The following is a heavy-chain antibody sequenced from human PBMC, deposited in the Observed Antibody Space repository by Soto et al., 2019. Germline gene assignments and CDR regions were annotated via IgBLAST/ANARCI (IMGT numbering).Heavy chain of an antibody. V-gene: IGHV1-3*01. CDR3: ARVRGDSSSWYAGYYYYYMDV. CDR1: GYTFTSYA. CDR2: INAGNGNT. D-gene: IGHD6-13*01. Sequence: ASVKVSCKASGYTFTSYAMRWVRQAPGQRLEWMGWINAGNGNTKYSQKFQGRVTITRDTSASTAYMELSSLRSEDTAVYYCARVRGDSSSWYAGYYYYYMDVWGKGTTVTVSS. J-gene: IGHJ6*03.